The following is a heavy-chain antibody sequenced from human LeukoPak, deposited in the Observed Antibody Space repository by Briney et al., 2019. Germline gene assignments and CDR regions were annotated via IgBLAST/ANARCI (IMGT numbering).Heavy chain of an antibody. D-gene: IGHD3-10*01. CDR1: GYTLTELS. CDR3: ATPTYYYGSGSYYFDY. J-gene: IGHJ4*02. Sequence: ASVKVSCKVSGYTLTELSMHWVRQAPGKGLEWMGGFDPEDGETIYAQKFQSRVTMTEDTSTDTAYMELSSLRSEDTAVYYCATPTYYYGSGSYYFDYWGQGTLVTVSS. CDR2: FDPEDGET. V-gene: IGHV1-24*01.